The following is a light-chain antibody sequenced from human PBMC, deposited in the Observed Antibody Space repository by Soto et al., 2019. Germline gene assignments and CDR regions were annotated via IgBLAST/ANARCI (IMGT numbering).Light chain of an antibody. CDR1: HSISSW. CDR2: AAS. CDR3: QQYNSYWT. Sequence: DIQMTQSPSTLSASVGDRVTITCRASHSISSWLAWYQQKPGKAPNLLIYAASTLESGVPSRLSGSGSGTEFTLTISSMQPDDSATYYCQQYNSYWTFGQGTNVDIK. V-gene: IGKV1-5*01. J-gene: IGKJ1*01.